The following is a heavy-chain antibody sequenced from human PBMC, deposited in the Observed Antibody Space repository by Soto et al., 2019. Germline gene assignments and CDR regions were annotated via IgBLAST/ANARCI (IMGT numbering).Heavy chain of an antibody. Sequence: PSETLSLTCTVSGGSISSSSYYWGWIRQPPGKGLEWIGSIYYSGSTYYNPSLNSRGTISVDTSKNQFSLKLSSVTAADTAVYYCARPVYYYGSGRPRSGNYKIWRHGTLVT. J-gene: IGHJ4*01. V-gene: IGHV4-39*01. CDR2: IYYSGST. CDR1: GGSISSSSYY. CDR3: ARPVYYYGSGRPRSGNYKI. D-gene: IGHD3-10*01.